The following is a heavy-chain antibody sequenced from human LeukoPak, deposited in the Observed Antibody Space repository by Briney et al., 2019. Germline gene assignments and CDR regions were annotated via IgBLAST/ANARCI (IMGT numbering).Heavy chain of an antibody. CDR1: GGSISGYY. CDR3: ARGGYSYGNFDY. V-gene: IGHV4-34*01. J-gene: IGHJ4*02. Sequence: SETLSLTCTVSGGSISGYYWSWIRQPPGKGLERIGEINHSGSTNYNPSLKSRVTISVDTSKNQFSLKLSSVTAADTAVYYCARGGYSYGNFDYWGQGTLVTVSS. CDR2: INHSGST. D-gene: IGHD5-18*01.